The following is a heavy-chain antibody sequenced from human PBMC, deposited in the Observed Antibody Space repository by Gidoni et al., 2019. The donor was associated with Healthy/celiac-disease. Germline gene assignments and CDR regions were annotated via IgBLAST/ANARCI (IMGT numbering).Heavy chain of an antibody. D-gene: IGHD3-22*01. V-gene: IGHV3-30*03. CDR2: ISYDGSNK. J-gene: IGHJ4*02. Sequence: VQLVASGGGVVQPGWSLRLSCAASGFTFSSYGMHWVRQAPGKGLEWVAVISYDGSNKYYADSVKGRFTISRDNSKNTLYLQMNSLRAEDTAVYYCASAGAEITMIVSWGQGTLVTVSS. CDR3: ASAGAEITMIVS. CDR1: GFTFSSYG.